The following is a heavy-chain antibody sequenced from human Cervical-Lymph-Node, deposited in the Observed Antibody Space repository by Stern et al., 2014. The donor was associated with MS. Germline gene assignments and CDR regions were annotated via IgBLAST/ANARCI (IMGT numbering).Heavy chain of an antibody. CDR2: TRNKAKRYST. CDR3: AREAYGDY. D-gene: IGHD4-17*01. CDR1: GFTLSDHY. V-gene: IGHV3-72*01. Sequence: VQLMQSGGGLVQPGGSLRLSCAASGFTLSDHYIDWVRQTPGKGLEWVGRTRNKAKRYSTDYAASVKDRFTLSRDDSKNTLFLQMNSLKIEDTAVYYCAREAYGDYWGQGTLVTVSS. J-gene: IGHJ4*02.